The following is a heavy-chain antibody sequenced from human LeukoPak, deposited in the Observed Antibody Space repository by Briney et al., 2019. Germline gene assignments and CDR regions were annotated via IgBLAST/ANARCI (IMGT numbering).Heavy chain of an antibody. Sequence: GGSLRLSCAASGFTFSSFWMNWVRQAPGKGLEWMANIKQDGSEKYYVDSVKGRFTISRDNSKNMLYLQMNSLRADDTAVYYCARSLRVRGVPDYMDVWGKGTTVTISS. CDR1: GFTFSSFW. J-gene: IGHJ6*03. CDR3: ARSLRVRGVPDYMDV. D-gene: IGHD3-10*01. V-gene: IGHV3-7*03. CDR2: IKQDGSEK.